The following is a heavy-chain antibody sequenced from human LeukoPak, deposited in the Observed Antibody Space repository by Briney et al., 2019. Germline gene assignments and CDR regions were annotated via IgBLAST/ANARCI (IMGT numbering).Heavy chain of an antibody. D-gene: IGHD6-6*01. CDR3: ARVGWYSSSSGVDY. V-gene: IGHV4-30-2*01. CDR1: GGSISSGGYY. J-gene: IGHJ4*02. Sequence: SETLSLTCTVSGGSISSGGYYWSWIRQPPGKGLEWIGYIYHSGSTYYNPSLKSRVTISVDRSKNQFSLKLSSVTAADTAVYYCARVGWYSSSSGVDYWGQGTLVTVS. CDR2: IYHSGST.